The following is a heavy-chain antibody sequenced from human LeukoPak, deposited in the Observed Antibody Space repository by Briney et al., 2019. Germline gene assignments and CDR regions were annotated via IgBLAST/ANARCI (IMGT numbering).Heavy chain of an antibody. CDR1: AFTFSNAW. Sequence: GGSLRLSCAVSAFTFSNAWMSWVRQAPGKGLEWVGRIKGKTDGGTTDYAARVKGRFTISRDDSKNTLYLQMNSLKTEDTAVYYCTTEYYYFDYWGQGTLVTVSS. CDR2: IKGKTDGGTT. CDR3: TTEYYYFDY. D-gene: IGHD6-6*01. J-gene: IGHJ4*02. V-gene: IGHV3-15*01.